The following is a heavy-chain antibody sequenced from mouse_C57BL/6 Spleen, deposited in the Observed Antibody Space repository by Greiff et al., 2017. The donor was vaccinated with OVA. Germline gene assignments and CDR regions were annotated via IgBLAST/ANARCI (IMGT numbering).Heavy chain of an antibody. CDR1: GYTFTSYW. V-gene: IGHV1-69*01. D-gene: IGHD4-1*01. CDR3: ARRGWDPFAY. J-gene: IGHJ3*01. CDR2: IDPSDSYT. Sequence: QVQLQQPGAELVMPGASVKLSCKASGYTFTSYWMHWVKQRPGQGLEWIGEIDPSDSYTNYNQKFKGKSTLTVDKSSSTAYMQLGSLTSEDSAVYYCARRGWDPFAYWGQGTLVTVSA.